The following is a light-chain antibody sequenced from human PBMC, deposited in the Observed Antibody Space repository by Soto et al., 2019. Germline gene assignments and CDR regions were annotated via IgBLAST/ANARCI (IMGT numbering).Light chain of an antibody. CDR2: GAS. CDR3: HQYDYWPLT. CDR1: QSVSSN. V-gene: IGKV3D-15*01. J-gene: IGKJ4*01. Sequence: EIVLTQSPGTLSLSPGERATLSCRASQSVSSNLAWYQQKPGQAPRLLFYGASTRATGIPARFSGSGSGTDFTLTISSLQSEDFAVYYCHQYDYWPLTFGGGTKVDI.